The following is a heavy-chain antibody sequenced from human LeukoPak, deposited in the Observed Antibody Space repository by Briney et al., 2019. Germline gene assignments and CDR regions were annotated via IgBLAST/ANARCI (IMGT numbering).Heavy chain of an antibody. CDR3: ATLAAAGHYFDY. V-gene: IGHV3-23*01. CDR2: ISGSGGST. CDR1: GFTFSSYA. Sequence: GGSLRLSCVASGFTFSSYAMSWVRQAPGKGLEWVSAISGSGGSTYYADSVKGRFTISRDNSKNTLFLQMNSLRAEDTAVYFCATLAAAGHYFDYWGQGTLVTVSS. D-gene: IGHD6-13*01. J-gene: IGHJ4*02.